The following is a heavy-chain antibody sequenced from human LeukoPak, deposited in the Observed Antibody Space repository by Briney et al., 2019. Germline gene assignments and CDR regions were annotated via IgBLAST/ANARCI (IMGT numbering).Heavy chain of an antibody. V-gene: IGHV3-53*01. J-gene: IGHJ4*02. CDR1: GFTVSTNY. CDR3: ARDLSHGSGSPFDY. D-gene: IGHD3-10*01. CDR2: IYAGGST. Sequence: GGSLRLSCAASGFTVSTNYMNWVRQAPGKGLEWVSVIYAGGSTYYADSVKGRFTISRDNSKNTLYLHMNSLRAEDTAVYYCARDLSHGSGSPFDYWGQGTLVTVSS.